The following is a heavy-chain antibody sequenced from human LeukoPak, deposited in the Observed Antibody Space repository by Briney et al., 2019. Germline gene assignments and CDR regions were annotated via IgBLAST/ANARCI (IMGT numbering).Heavy chain of an antibody. CDR2: IYSGDSET. V-gene: IGHV5-51*01. J-gene: IGHJ4*02. CDR1: GSNFTRYL. Sequence: GESLKISCKGCGSNFTRYLIVWVRQMSGKGLEWMGIIYSGDSETTYSPSFQGQVTISADKSISTAYLQWSSLKASDTAMYYCARRGYCSSTSCSVSPFDYWGQGTLVTVSS. CDR3: ARRGYCSSTSCSVSPFDY. D-gene: IGHD2-2*01.